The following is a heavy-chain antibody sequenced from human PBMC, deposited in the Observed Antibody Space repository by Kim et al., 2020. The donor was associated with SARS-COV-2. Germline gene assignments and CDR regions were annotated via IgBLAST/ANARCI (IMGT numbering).Heavy chain of an antibody. CDR2: INPSGGGT. V-gene: IGHV1-46*01. D-gene: IGHD5-18*01. J-gene: IGHJ6*02. CDR1: GYTFTSYY. Sequence: ASVKVSCKASGYTFTSYYMHWVRQAPGQGLEWMGIINPSGGGTSYAQKFQGRVTMTRDTSTSTVYMELSSLRSEDTAVYYCARDQWIQNYYYGMDVWGQGTTVTVSS. CDR3: ARDQWIQNYYYGMDV.